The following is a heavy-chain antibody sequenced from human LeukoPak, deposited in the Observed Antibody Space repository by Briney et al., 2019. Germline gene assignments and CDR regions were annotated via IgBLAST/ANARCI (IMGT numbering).Heavy chain of an antibody. V-gene: IGHV1-8*01. Sequence: ASVKVSCKASGYTFTSYDINWVRQATGQGLEWMGWMNPNSGNTGYAQKFRGRVTMTRNTSISTAYMELSSLRSEDTAVYYCAREYYYDSSGYYYGDYYYYMDVWGKGTTVTVSS. CDR1: GYTFTSYD. CDR3: AREYYYDSSGYYYGDYYYYMDV. J-gene: IGHJ6*03. CDR2: MNPNSGNT. D-gene: IGHD3-22*01.